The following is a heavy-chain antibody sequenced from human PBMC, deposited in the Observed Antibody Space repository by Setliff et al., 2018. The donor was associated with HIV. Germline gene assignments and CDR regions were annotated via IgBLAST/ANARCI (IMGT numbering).Heavy chain of an antibody. CDR3: ARGGDVVRLHLEELSFFMDV. V-gene: IGHV3-48*04. CDR1: GFTFSDSN. J-gene: IGHJ6*02. D-gene: IGHD3-16*02. Sequence: GESLKISCAASGFTFSDSNMNWVRQTPGKGLEWLSHISNGSPTIYYADSVKGRFTISRDNSKNSLFLQMNSLRAEDTGVYYCARGGDVVRLHLEELSFFMDVWGQGTTVTVSS. CDR2: ISNGSPTI.